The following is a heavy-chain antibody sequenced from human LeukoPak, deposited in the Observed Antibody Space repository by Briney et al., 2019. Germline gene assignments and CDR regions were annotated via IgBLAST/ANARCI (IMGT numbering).Heavy chain of an antibody. Sequence: PGGSLRLSCAASGFTFSSYSMNWVRQAPGKGLEGVSSISSSSSYIYYADSVKGRFTISRDNAKNSLYLQMNSLRAEDTAVYYCARENCGGDCYYNWFDPWGQGTLVTVSS. J-gene: IGHJ5*02. CDR3: ARENCGGDCYYNWFDP. D-gene: IGHD2-21*02. V-gene: IGHV3-21*01. CDR2: ISSSSSYI. CDR1: GFTFSSYS.